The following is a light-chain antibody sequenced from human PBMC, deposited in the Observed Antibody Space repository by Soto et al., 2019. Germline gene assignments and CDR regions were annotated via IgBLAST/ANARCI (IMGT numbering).Light chain of an antibody. CDR2: GAS. CDR1: QSVSRSY. Sequence: EIVLTQSPGTLSLSPGERATLSCRASQSVSRSYLAWYQQKPGQPPRLLIYGASNRATGIPDRFSGSGSGTDFTRTIGILDPEEFAVYYCHQYAASPPTFGGGTKVEIK. V-gene: IGKV3-20*01. CDR3: HQYAASPPT. J-gene: IGKJ4*01.